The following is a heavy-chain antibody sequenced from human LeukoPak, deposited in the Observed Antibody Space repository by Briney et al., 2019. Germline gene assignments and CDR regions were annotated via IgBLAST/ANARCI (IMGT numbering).Heavy chain of an antibody. D-gene: IGHD6-13*01. V-gene: IGHV1-69*04. CDR2: IIPILGIA. CDR3: ARGPHTAAAGEGYGMDV. J-gene: IGHJ6*02. Sequence: ASVKVSRKASGGTFSSYAISWVRQAPGQGLEWMGRIIPILGIANYAQKFQGRVTITADKSTSTAYMELSSLRSEDTAVYYCARGPHTAAAGEGYGMDVWGQGTTVTVSS. CDR1: GGTFSSYA.